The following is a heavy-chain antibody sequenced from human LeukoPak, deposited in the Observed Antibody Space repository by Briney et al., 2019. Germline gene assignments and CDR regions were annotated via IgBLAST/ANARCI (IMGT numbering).Heavy chain of an antibody. CDR1: GVSITSYY. V-gene: IGHV4-59*08. D-gene: IGHD3-22*01. CDR3: ARRGYYYGSSHYYYFDY. J-gene: IGHJ4*02. Sequence: SGTLSLTCTVSGVSITSYYWSWIRQPPGKGLEWIGSIYHSGSTNDNPSLKSRVTTSVDTSKNQFSLKLSSVTAADTAVYYCARRGYYYGSSHYYYFDYWGQGTLVTVSS. CDR2: IYHSGST.